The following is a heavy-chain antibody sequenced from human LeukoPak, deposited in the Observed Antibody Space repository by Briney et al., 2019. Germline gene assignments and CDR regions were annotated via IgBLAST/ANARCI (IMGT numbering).Heavy chain of an antibody. CDR2: IWYDGSNK. CDR3: ARDGYNVAFDI. V-gene: IGHV3-33*02. CDR1: GFTFTSYG. Sequence: GGSLRLSCAASGFTFTSYGMHWVRQAPGKGLEWVAVIWYDGSNKYYADSVKGRFTISRGTSTNTLFLQMDSLRAEDTAVYYCARDGYNVAFDIWGQGTMVTVSS. J-gene: IGHJ3*02. D-gene: IGHD1-14*01.